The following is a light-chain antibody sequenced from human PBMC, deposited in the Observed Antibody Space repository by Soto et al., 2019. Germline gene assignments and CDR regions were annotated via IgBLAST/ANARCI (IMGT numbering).Light chain of an antibody. Sequence: QLVLTQPPSASASLGASVTLTCTLSSGYSNYKVDWYQQRPGKGPRFVMRVGTGGIVGSKGDGIPGRFSVLGSGLNRYLTINNIQEEDVSDYYCGADHGGGSNFVYGFGTGTKLTVL. J-gene: IGLJ1*01. CDR3: GADHGGGSNFVYG. CDR1: SGYSNYK. CDR2: VGTGGIVG. V-gene: IGLV9-49*01.